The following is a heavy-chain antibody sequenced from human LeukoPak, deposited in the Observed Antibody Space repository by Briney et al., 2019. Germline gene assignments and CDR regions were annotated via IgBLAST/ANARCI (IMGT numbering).Heavy chain of an antibody. J-gene: IGHJ3*02. CDR2: VNHSGST. CDR1: GGSFRGYY. V-gene: IGHV4-34*01. CDR3: ARGGQLRAFDI. Sequence: SETLSLTCAVYGGSFRGYYWSWIRQPPGKGLEWIGEVNHSGSTNYNPSLKSRVTISVDTSKNQFSLKLGSVTAADTAVYYCARGGQLRAFDIWGQGTMVTVSS. D-gene: IGHD1-26*01.